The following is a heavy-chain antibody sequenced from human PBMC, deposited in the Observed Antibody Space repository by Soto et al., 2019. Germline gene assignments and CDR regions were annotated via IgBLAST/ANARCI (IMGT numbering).Heavy chain of an antibody. CDR2: ISAYDDKT. CDR3: ARDRLIAVTGLLRN. J-gene: IGHJ4*02. Sequence: QVQLEQSGAEVKKPGASVKVSCKTSGYPFTSYGINWVRQAPGQGPEWMGWISAYDDKTIYSQKFQGRVTLTADTSTTTAYKELRGLRFDDTAVYYCARDRLIAVTGLLRNWGQGTLVTVSS. D-gene: IGHD6-19*01. CDR1: GYPFTSYG. V-gene: IGHV1-18*01.